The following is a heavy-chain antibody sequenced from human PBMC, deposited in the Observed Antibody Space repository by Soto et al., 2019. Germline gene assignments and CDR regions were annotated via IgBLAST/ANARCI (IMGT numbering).Heavy chain of an antibody. V-gene: IGHV5-51*01. Sequence: GESLKISCKASGYIIKNYWIGWVRQMPGQGLEWMGIIFPDDSDTRYSPSFQGHVTISVDKSISTAYVQWSGLKVSDSAIYYCFRGGVTSRTFDYWGQGTLVTVSS. CDR2: IFPDDSDT. D-gene: IGHD3-16*01. CDR1: GYIIKNYW. CDR3: FRGGVTSRTFDY. J-gene: IGHJ4*02.